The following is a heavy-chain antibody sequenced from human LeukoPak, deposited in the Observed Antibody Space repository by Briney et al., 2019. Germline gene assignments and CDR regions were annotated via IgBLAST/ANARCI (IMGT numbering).Heavy chain of an antibody. Sequence: GASVKVSCKASGYTFTSYDINWVRQATGQGLEWMGWMNPNSGNTGYAQKFQGRVTITRNTSISTAYMELSSLRSEDTAVYYCARGHQRDGYNYPDYWGQGTLVTVSS. CDR3: ARGHQRDGYNYPDY. V-gene: IGHV1-8*03. J-gene: IGHJ4*02. CDR1: GYTFTSYD. D-gene: IGHD5-24*01. CDR2: MNPNSGNT.